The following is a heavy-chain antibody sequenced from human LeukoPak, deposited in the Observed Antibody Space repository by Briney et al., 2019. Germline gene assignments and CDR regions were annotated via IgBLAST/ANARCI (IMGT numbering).Heavy chain of an antibody. CDR1: GFSLTTSGVC. Sequence: SGPALVKPTQTLTLTCTFSGFSLTTSGVCVSWIRQPPGKALEWLALIDWDDNKYYNISLKTRLTISKGTSKNQVVLTMINMDSVDTATYFCARFLYGDSASYFDKWGQGSLVIVSS. CDR2: IDWDDNK. D-gene: IGHD4-17*01. V-gene: IGHV2-70*01. CDR3: ARFLYGDSASYFDK. J-gene: IGHJ4*02.